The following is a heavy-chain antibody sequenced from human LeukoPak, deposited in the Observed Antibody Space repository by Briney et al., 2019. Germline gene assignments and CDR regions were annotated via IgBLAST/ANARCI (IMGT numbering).Heavy chain of an antibody. CDR2: IYYSGST. Sequence: PSETLSLTCTVSGGCISSYYWSWIRQPPGKGLEWIGYIYYSGSTNYNPSLKSRVTISVDTSKNQFSLKLSSVTAADTAVYYCARLLTENYDILTGHYYYYYYMDVWGKGTTVTASS. V-gene: IGHV4-59*01. D-gene: IGHD3-9*01. CDR1: GGCISSYY. CDR3: ARLLTENYDILTGHYYYYYYMDV. J-gene: IGHJ6*03.